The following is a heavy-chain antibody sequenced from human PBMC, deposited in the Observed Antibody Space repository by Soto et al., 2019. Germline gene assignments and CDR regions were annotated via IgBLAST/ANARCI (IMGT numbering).Heavy chain of an antibody. CDR2: MSHSGGT. Sequence: QVQLQQWGAGLLKPSETLSLTCAVYGGFVSSGSYYWSWIRQPPGKGLEWIGEMSHSGGTHFNPSPKGRVTITGGTSKNQFSPKMSPVAAADPAPFYRAGVEPGTATTVVDAFDIWGPGTMVTVSS. D-gene: IGHD1-1*01. CDR1: GGFVSSGSYY. J-gene: IGHJ3*02. CDR3: AGVEPGTATTVVDAFDI. V-gene: IGHV4-34*01.